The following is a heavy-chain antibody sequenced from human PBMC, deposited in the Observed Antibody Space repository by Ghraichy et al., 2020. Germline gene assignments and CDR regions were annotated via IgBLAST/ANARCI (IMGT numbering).Heavy chain of an antibody. D-gene: IGHD5-24*01. J-gene: IGHJ6*03. V-gene: IGHV3-48*01. Sequence: GGSLRLSCEASGFNFSDYSMNWVRQAPGKGLEWVSYIRSRGNTIYYADSVKGRFTISRDNAKKSLYLQMNSLRAEDTAVYYCARRAPATNLHYAPDYYYMDVWGKGTTVTVSS. CDR1: GFNFSDYS. CDR2: IRSRGNTI. CDR3: ARRAPATNLHYAPDYYYMDV.